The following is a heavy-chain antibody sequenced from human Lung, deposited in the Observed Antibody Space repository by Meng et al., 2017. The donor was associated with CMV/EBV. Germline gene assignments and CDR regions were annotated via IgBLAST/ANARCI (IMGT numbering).Heavy chain of an antibody. V-gene: IGHV3-53*01. J-gene: IGHJ1*01. CDR2: IYSGGST. CDR1: GFTVSSNY. D-gene: IGHD3-22*01. CDR3: ARSSDSSGYLSFQH. Sequence: GESPKTPCAASGFTVSSNYMSRVRQAPGKGLEWVSVIYSGGSTYYADSVKGRFTISRDNSKNTLYLQMNSLRAEDTAVYYCARSSDSSGYLSFQHWGQGTLVTVSS.